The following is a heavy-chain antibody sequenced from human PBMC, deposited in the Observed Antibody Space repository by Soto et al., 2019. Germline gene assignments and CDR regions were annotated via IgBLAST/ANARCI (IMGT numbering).Heavy chain of an antibody. CDR3: AKDRRIAVAGFFAP. V-gene: IGHV3-23*01. J-gene: IGHJ5*02. D-gene: IGHD6-19*01. CDR2: ISGRGGST. CDR1: GFTFSSYA. Sequence: EVQLLESGGGLVQHGGSLRLSCAASGFTFSSYAMLWVRQAPGKGLEWVSAISGRGGSTYYADSVKGRFTISRDNSKNALYLQINSLRAEDTAVYYCAKDRRIAVAGFFAPWGQGTLVTVSS.